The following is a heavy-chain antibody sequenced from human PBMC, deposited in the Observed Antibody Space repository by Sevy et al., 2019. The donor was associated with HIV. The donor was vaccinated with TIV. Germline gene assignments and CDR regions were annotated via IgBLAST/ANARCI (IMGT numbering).Heavy chain of an antibody. CDR1: GGTFSSYA. Sequence: ASVKVSCKASGGTFSSYAISWVRQAPGQGLEWMGGLIPIFGTANYAQKFQGRVTITADESTSTAYMELSSLRSEDTAVYYCARVGDDCSSTSCPMVYWGQGTLVTVSS. CDR3: ARVGDDCSSTSCPMVY. CDR2: LIPIFGTA. J-gene: IGHJ4*02. V-gene: IGHV1-69*13. D-gene: IGHD2-2*01.